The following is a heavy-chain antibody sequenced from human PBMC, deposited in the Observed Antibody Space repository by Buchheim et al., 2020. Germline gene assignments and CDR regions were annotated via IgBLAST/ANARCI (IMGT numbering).Heavy chain of an antibody. Sequence: EVQLVESGGGLVQPGGSLRLSCAASGFTVNNNYMTWVRQAPGKGLECVSIIYGGGSTYYADSVKGRFTISRDNSRNILYLHMNSLRAKDTAVNYCANYGGKDVNYWGQGTL. D-gene: IGHD4-23*01. CDR3: ANYGGKDVNY. CDR2: IYGGGST. V-gene: IGHV3-66*01. J-gene: IGHJ4*02. CDR1: GFTVNNNY.